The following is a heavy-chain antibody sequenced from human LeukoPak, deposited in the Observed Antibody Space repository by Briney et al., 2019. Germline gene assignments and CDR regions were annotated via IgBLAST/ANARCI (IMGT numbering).Heavy chain of an antibody. CDR3: ARVGSSDGNGYGFSDY. CDR2: ISSSSSFI. D-gene: IGHD3-3*01. V-gene: IGHV3-21*01. Sequence: GGSLRLSCAASGFTFSSYAMSWVRQAPGKGLEWVSSISSSSSFIYYADSVRGRFTISRDNAKTSLYLQMNSLRAEDTAVFYCARVGSSDGNGYGFSDYWGQGTLVTASS. J-gene: IGHJ4*02. CDR1: GFTFSSYA.